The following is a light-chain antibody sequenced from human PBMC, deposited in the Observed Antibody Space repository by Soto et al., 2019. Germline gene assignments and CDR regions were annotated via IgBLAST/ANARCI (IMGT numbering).Light chain of an antibody. CDR3: QQYADLPYT. Sequence: EIVLTQSPGTLSLSPGERATLSCMASQTLTTRFLAWYQQKPGQAPRLLIYGASSRATGIPDRFSGSGSGTEYPLPISRLEPEDFAVYSCQQYADLPYTFGQGTTLEIK. J-gene: IGKJ2*01. CDR1: QTLTTRF. CDR2: GAS. V-gene: IGKV3-20*01.